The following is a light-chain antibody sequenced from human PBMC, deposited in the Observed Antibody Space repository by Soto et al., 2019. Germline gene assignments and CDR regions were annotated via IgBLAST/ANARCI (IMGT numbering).Light chain of an antibody. J-gene: IGKJ4*01. V-gene: IGKV3D-15*01. CDR2: DIF. Sequence: EIVVTQSPATLSLSPGDRATLSCRASRSVSIYLAWYQQKPGQAPRLLIYDIFTRATGVPTRISGSGSGTEFTLTISSLQSEDFAVYYCQQYNSWPLTFGGGTKVEIK. CDR1: RSVSIY. CDR3: QQYNSWPLT.